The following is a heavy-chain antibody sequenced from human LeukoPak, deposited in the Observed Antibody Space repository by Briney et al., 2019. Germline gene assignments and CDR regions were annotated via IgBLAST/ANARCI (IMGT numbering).Heavy chain of an antibody. CDR2: ISGSGGST. CDR3: ATWGYYYGSGSYYNAGMAGAHVLYFDY. Sequence: PGGSLRLSCAASGFTFSSYAMSWVRQAPGKGLEWVSAISGSGGSTYYADSVKGRFTISRDNSKNTLYLQMNSLRAEDTAVYYCATWGYYYGSGSYYNAGMAGAHVLYFDYWGQGTLVTVSS. V-gene: IGHV3-23*01. CDR1: GFTFSSYA. D-gene: IGHD3-10*01. J-gene: IGHJ4*02.